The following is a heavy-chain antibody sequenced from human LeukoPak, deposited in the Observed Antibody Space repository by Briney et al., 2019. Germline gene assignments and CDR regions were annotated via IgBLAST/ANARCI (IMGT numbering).Heavy chain of an antibody. CDR2: IKQDGSKK. D-gene: IGHD1/OR15-1a*01. CDR3: ARNIL. V-gene: IGHV3-7*01. Sequence: PGGSLGLSCVASGFPFSSYWMTWVRQAPGKGLEWVANIKQDGSKKSYVDSVKGRFTISRDNAKNSLYLQMNSLRAEDTAVYYCARNILWGQGTLVTVSS. J-gene: IGHJ4*02. CDR1: GFPFSSYW.